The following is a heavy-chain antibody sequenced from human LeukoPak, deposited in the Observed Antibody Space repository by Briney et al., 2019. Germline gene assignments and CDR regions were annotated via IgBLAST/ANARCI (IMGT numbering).Heavy chain of an antibody. J-gene: IGHJ4*02. CDR3: ARERQWLGLDY. CDR2: INHSGST. D-gene: IGHD6-19*01. V-gene: IGHV4-34*01. Sequence: PSETLSLTCAVYGGSFSGYYWSWIRQPPGKGLEWIGEINHSGSTNYNPSLKSRVTISVDTSKNQFSLKLSSVTAADTAVYYCARERQWLGLDYWGQGTLVTVSS. CDR1: GGSFSGYY.